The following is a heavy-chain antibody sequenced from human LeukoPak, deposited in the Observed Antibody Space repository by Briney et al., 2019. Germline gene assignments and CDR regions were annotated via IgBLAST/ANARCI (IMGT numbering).Heavy chain of an antibody. V-gene: IGHV4-34*01. CDR1: GGSFSGYY. CDR2: INHSGST. J-gene: IGHJ4*02. Sequence: SETLSLTCAVYGGSFSGYYWSWIRQPPGKGLEWIGEINHSGSTNYNPSLRSRVTISVDTSKNQFSLKLSSVTAADTAVYYCARQTRVTMIVVVIREPYYFDYWGQGTLVTVSS. D-gene: IGHD3-22*01. CDR3: ARQTRVTMIVVVIREPYYFDY.